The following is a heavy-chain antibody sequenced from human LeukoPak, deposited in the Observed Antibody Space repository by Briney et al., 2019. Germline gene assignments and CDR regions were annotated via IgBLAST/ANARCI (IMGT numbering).Heavy chain of an antibody. J-gene: IGHJ4*02. D-gene: IGHD3-10*01. CDR3: ARSLGGIGFGELFNY. CDR1: GGSISSYY. CDR2: IYYSGST. V-gene: IGHV4-59*08. Sequence: SETLSLTCTVSGGSISSYYWSWIRQPPGKGLEWIGYIYYSGSTNYNPSLKSRVPISVDTSKNQFSLKLSSVTAADTAVYYCARSLGGIGFGELFNYWGQGTLVTVSS.